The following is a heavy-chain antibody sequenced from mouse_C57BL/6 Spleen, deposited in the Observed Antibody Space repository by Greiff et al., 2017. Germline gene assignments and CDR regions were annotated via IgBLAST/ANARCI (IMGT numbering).Heavy chain of an antibody. Sequence: VQLQQPGAELVMPGASVKLSCKASGYTFTSYWMHWVKQRPGQGLEWIGEIDPSDSYTNYNQKFKGKSTLTVDKSSSTAYMQLSSLTSEDSAVYYCASSPFYGSSYVGAMDYWGQGTSVTVSS. CDR3: ASSPFYGSSYVGAMDY. V-gene: IGHV1-69*01. CDR2: IDPSDSYT. D-gene: IGHD1-1*01. J-gene: IGHJ4*01. CDR1: GYTFTSYW.